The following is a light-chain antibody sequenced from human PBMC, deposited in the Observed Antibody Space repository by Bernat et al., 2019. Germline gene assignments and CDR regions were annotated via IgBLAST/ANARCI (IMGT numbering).Light chain of an antibody. V-gene: IGLV2-8*01. CDR2: EVT. Sequence: QSALTQPPSASGSPGQSVTISCTGNSSDIGGYNYVSWYQQHPGKAPKLIIYEVTQRPSGVPDRFSGSKSGNTASLTVSGLQPDDEADYYCGSYTGINNCVFGTGTKVTVL. CDR1: SSDIGGYNY. CDR3: GSYTGINNCV. J-gene: IGLJ1*01.